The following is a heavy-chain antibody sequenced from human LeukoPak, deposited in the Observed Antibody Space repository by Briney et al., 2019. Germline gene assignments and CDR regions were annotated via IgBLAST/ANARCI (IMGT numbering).Heavy chain of an antibody. CDR2: IYPGDSDT. CDR3: ARFGGDGT. CDR1: GYGFTSNW. D-gene: IGHD3-10*01. V-gene: IGHV5-51*01. Sequence: GESLQISCKGSGYGFTSNWIGWVRQMPGKGLEWMGIIYPGDSDTRYSPSLQGQVTISAEKSISTAYLQWSGLNAADTAMYDCARFGGDGTWGQGTLVTVSS. J-gene: IGHJ5*02.